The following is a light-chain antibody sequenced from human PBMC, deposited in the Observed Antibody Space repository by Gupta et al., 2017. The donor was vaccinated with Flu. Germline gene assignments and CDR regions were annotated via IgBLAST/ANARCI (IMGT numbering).Light chain of an antibody. CDR2: AAS. J-gene: IGKJ4*01. CDR3: LRAKSLPFT. Sequence: DIQMTQSPSSVSASIGDRVIITCRASQGIGTWLAWYQQKPGKAPKLLIYAASTVQSGVPSRFSGSGSGTDFTLTISDLQAEDFATYYCLRAKSLPFTFGGGTTVDIK. V-gene: IGKV1-12*01. CDR1: QGIGTW.